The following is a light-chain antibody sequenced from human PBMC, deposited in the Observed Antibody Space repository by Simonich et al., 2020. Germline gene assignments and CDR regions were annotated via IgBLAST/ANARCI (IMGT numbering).Light chain of an antibody. V-gene: IGKV2D-29*02. CDR1: QSLLHSDGKTY. Sequence: DIVMTQTPLSLSVTPGQPASISCKSSQSLLHSDGKTYLYWYLQKPGQSPQLLLYEVSNRVSGVPDRFSGSGSGTDFTLKISRVEAEDVGVYYCMQSIQLPITFGQGTRLEMK. CDR2: EVS. J-gene: IGKJ5*01. CDR3: MQSIQLPIT.